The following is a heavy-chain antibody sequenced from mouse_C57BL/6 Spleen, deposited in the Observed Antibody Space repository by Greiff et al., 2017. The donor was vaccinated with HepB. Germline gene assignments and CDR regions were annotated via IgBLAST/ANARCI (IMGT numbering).Heavy chain of an antibody. Sequence: EVMLVESGGGLVQPGGSMKLSCAASGFTFSDAWMDWVRQSPEKGLEWVAEIRNKANNHATYYAESVKGRFTISRDDSKSSVYLQMNSLRAEDTGIYYCTGYYGRGAWFAYWGQGTLVTVSA. CDR1: GFTFSDAW. V-gene: IGHV6-6*01. CDR2: IRNKANNHAT. D-gene: IGHD1-1*01. CDR3: TGYYGRGAWFAY. J-gene: IGHJ3*01.